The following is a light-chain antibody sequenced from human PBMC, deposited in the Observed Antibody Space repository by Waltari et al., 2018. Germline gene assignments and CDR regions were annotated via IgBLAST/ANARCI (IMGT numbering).Light chain of an antibody. Sequence: DIVLTQSPATLSCPHCNGAQLSCRASQSVSSYLAWYQQKPGQAPRLLIHDASNRATGIPARFSGSGSGTDFTLTISSLEPEDFAVYYCQQRSNWPPWTFGQGTKVEIK. J-gene: IGKJ1*01. CDR2: DAS. CDR1: QSVSSY. CDR3: QQRSNWPPWT. V-gene: IGKV3-11*01.